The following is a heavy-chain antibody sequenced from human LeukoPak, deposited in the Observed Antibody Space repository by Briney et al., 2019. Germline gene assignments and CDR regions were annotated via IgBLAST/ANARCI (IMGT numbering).Heavy chain of an antibody. CDR2: IYSGGSA. CDR1: GFTVSRNY. D-gene: IGHD5-12*01. Sequence: PGGSLRLSCAASGFTVSRNYMSWVRQAPGKGLEGVSVIYSGGSAYYADSVNRRFTISRDNSTNTPYLQMNSLRAEDTAVYYCARDSRVATNYYYYGMDVWGQGTTVTVSS. J-gene: IGHJ6*02. V-gene: IGHV3-66*01. CDR3: ARDSRVATNYYYYGMDV.